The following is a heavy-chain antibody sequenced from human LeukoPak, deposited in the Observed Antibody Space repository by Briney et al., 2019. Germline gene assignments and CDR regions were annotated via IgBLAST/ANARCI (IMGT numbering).Heavy chain of an antibody. V-gene: IGHV3-23*01. D-gene: IGHD3-22*01. CDR2: ISDSGGRT. Sequence: PGGSLRLSCAVSGITLSNSGMSWVRQAPGKGLGWVAGISDSGGRTNYADSVKGRFTISRDNPKNTLYLQMNSLRAEDTAVYFCAKRGVVIRVILVGFHKEAYYFDSWGEGGLVTVSS. CDR1: GITLSNSG. J-gene: IGHJ4*02. CDR3: AKRGVVIRVILVGFHKEAYYFDS.